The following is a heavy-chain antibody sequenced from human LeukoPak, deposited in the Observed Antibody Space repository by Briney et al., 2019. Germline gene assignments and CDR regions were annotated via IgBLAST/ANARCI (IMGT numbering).Heavy chain of an antibody. CDR2: IYYSGST. J-gene: IGHJ4*02. D-gene: IGHD1-20*01. CDR3: ARSRYNWNEKYYFDY. CDR1: GFTFSSYA. Sequence: LRLSCAASGFTFSSYAMSWVRQHPGKGLEWIGYIYYSGSTYYNPSLKSRVTISVDTSKNQFSLKLSSVTAADTAVYYCARSRYNWNEKYYFDYWGQGTLVTVSS. V-gene: IGHV4-31*02.